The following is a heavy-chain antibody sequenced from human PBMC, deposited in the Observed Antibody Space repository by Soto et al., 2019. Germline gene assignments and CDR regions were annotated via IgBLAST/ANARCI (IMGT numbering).Heavy chain of an antibody. J-gene: IGHJ5*02. CDR3: ARVKQWLAWFDP. V-gene: IGHV4-38-2*01. Sequence: SETLSLTCAVSGYSISSGYYWGCIRQPPGKGLEWIGSIYHSGSTYYNPSLKSRVTISVDTSKNQFSLKLSSVTAADTAVYYCARVKQWLAWFDPWGQGTLVTVSS. D-gene: IGHD6-19*01. CDR1: GYSISSGYY. CDR2: IYHSGST.